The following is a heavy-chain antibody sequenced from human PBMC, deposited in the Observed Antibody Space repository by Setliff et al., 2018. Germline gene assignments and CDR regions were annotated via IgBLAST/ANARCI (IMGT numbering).Heavy chain of an antibody. CDR1: GYSFSRSW. Sequence: GKSLKISCPGFGYSFSRSWIVWVRQMPGRGLEWLGIVYPGASDTRYNPSFQGQVTISVDKSIDTAYLQSSSLKASDSAIYYCARLIGSCSNSSCSGALDLWGQGTMVTVSS. V-gene: IGHV5-51*01. J-gene: IGHJ3*01. CDR3: ARLIGSCSNSSCSGALDL. CDR2: VYPGASDT. D-gene: IGHD2-2*03.